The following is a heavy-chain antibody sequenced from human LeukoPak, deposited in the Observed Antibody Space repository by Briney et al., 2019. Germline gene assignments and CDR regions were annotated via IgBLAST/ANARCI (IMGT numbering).Heavy chain of an antibody. CDR1: GGSISSYY. CDR3: ARDPGSYGYYFDY. CDR2: IYYSGST. D-gene: IGHD5-18*01. Sequence: PSKTLSLTCTVSGGSISSYYWSWIRRPPGKGLEWIGYIYYSGSTNYNPSLKSRVTISVDTSKNQFSLKLSSVTAADTAVYYCARDPGSYGYYFDYWGQGXLVTV. V-gene: IGHV4-59*01. J-gene: IGHJ4*02.